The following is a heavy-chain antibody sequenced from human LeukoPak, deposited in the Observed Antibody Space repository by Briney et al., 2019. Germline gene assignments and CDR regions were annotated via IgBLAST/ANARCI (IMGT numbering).Heavy chain of an antibody. V-gene: IGHV5-10-1*01. Sequence: PGEFLKISCKASAYRFTTFWISWVRQMPGKGLEWMGRITPSDSYTNYSPSFRGHVTISADKSSTTAYLQWSSLRASDTAMYYCATSSGNNPFDYWGQGTLVTVSS. D-gene: IGHD1-14*01. J-gene: IGHJ4*02. CDR1: AYRFTTFW. CDR2: ITPSDSYT. CDR3: ATSSGNNPFDY.